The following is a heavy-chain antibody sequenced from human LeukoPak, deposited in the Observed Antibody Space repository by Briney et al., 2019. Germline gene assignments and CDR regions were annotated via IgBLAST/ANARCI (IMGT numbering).Heavy chain of an antibody. CDR1: GFTFSTFC. V-gene: IGHV3-23*01. D-gene: IGHD2-2*01. CDR3: AKGRASCCDY. J-gene: IGHJ4*02. Sequence: GGSLRLSCAASGFTFSTFCMTWVRQAPGKWLEWVSCIGGSDRSIYYADSVKGRFTISRDNSKNTLYLQMNSLRAEDTAVYYCAKGRASCCDYWGQGALVTVSS. CDR2: IGGSDRSI.